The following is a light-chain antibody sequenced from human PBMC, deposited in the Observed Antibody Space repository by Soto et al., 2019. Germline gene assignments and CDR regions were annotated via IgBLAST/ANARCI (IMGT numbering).Light chain of an antibody. CDR2: GES. Sequence: EVVLTQSPGTLSLSPGERATLSCRASQSISANYLAWYQQKPGQAPRLLIYGESIRAAGIPDRFSGSVSGTDFSLTISRLEPGDFVVYYCQQYGSSPRYSFGQGTRLEI. CDR1: QSISANY. J-gene: IGKJ2*03. CDR3: QQYGSSPRYS. V-gene: IGKV3-20*01.